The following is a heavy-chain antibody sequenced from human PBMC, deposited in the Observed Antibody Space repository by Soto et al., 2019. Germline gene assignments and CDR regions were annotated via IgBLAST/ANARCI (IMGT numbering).Heavy chain of an antibody. D-gene: IGHD3-22*01. CDR2: IIPIFGTA. J-gene: IGHJ4*02. CDR1: GGTFSSYA. CDR3: ASRNTYYYDSSGPNFDY. Sequence: SVKVSCKASGGTFSSYAISWVRQAPGQGLEWMGGIIPIFGTANYAQKFQGRVTITVDESTSTAYMELSSLRSEDTAVYYCASRNTYYYDSSGPNFDYWGQGTLVTVSS. V-gene: IGHV1-69*13.